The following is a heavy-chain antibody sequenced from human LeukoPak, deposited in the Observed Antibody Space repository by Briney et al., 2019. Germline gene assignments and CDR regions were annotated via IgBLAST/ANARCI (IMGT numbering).Heavy chain of an antibody. CDR2: ISGSGGST. CDR1: GFTFSSYG. J-gene: IGHJ3*02. Sequence: GGSLRLSCAASGFTFSSYGMSWVRQAPGKGLEWVSAISGSGGSTYYADSVKGRFTISRDNSKNTLYLQMNSLRAEDTAVYYCAKVRGRLDAFDIWGQGTMVTVSS. D-gene: IGHD3-3*01. V-gene: IGHV3-23*01. CDR3: AKVRGRLDAFDI.